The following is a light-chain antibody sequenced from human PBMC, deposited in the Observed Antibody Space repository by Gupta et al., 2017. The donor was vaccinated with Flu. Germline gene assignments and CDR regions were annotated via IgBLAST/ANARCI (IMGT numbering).Light chain of an antibody. CDR2: DVS. CDR3: CSYAGSYNSWV. V-gene: IGLV2-11*01. J-gene: IGLJ3*02. CDR1: SSAVGGYNY. Sequence: QSALTQPRSVSGSPGQSVNISFTGTSSAVGGYNYVSCYQQHPGKPPKLMIYDVSKRPSGVPDRFSGSKSGTTASLTITGLQAEDEADYYWCSYAGSYNSWVFGGGTKLTVL.